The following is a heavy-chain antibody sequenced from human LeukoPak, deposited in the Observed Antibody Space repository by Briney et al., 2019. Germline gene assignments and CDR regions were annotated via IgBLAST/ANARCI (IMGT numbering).Heavy chain of an antibody. V-gene: IGHV1-46*01. CDR3: ARISDGDPEGAFDV. Sequence: GASVKVPCKASGYTFTSYYIHWVRQAPGQGLEWMGIINPSGGSTSYALKFQGRVTMTSDASTSTLYMELSSLRSEDTAVYYCARISDGDPEGAFDVWGQGTMVTVSS. CDR1: GYTFTSYY. J-gene: IGHJ3*01. D-gene: IGHD4-17*01. CDR2: INPSGGST.